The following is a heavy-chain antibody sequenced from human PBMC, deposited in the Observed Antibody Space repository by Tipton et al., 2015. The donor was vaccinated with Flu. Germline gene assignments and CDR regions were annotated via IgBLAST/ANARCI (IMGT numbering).Heavy chain of an antibody. Sequence: GLVKPSETLSLTCSVSIGSFSINTFYWGWIRQPPGKGLEWIGTINYSGGANYNPSLESRVTISVDSSKKKFSLKLTSVTAAATAVYYWASDRYDILTGSFSCFGPWGPGTLVTVSS. CDR3: ASDRYDILTGSFSCFGP. V-gene: IGHV4-39*07. CDR1: IGSFSINTFY. J-gene: IGHJ5*02. D-gene: IGHD3-9*01. CDR2: INYSGGA.